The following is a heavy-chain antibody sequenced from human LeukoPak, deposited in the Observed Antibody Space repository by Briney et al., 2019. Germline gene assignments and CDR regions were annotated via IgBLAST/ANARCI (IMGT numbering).Heavy chain of an antibody. J-gene: IGHJ4*02. CDR3: ARAGYCSSTSCYLDY. Sequence: PGGSLRLSCAASGFTFSSYSMNWVRQAPGKGLEWVSPISSSSSDIYYADSVKGRFTISRDNAKNSLYLQMNSLRAEDTAVYYCARAGYCSSTSCYLDYWGQGTLVTVSS. CDR1: GFTFSSYS. D-gene: IGHD2-2*01. CDR2: ISSSSSDI. V-gene: IGHV3-21*01.